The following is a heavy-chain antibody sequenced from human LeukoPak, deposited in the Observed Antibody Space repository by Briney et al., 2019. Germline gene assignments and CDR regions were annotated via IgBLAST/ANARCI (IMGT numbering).Heavy chain of an antibody. V-gene: IGHV4-34*01. CDR2: INHSGST. CDR1: GGSISSYY. Sequence: SETLSLTCTVSGGSISSYYWSWIRQPPGKGLEWIGEINHSGSTNYNPSLKSRVTISVDTSKNQFSLKLSSVTAADTAVYYCARGVGPPAAPTHYYYYGMDVWGQGTTVTVSS. J-gene: IGHJ6*02. D-gene: IGHD2-2*01. CDR3: ARGVGPPAAPTHYYYYGMDV.